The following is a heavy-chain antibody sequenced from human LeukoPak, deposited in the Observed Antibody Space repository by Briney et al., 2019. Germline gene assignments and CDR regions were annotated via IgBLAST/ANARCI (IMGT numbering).Heavy chain of an antibody. CDR2: IYPGDSDT. J-gene: IGHJ4*02. CDR1: GYSFTSYW. D-gene: IGHD5-18*01. CDR3: ARRIQLWWYYFDY. V-gene: IGHV5-51*01. Sequence: GESLKISCKGSGYSFTSYWIGWVRQMPGKGLEGMGIIYPGDSDTRYSPSFQGQVTISADKSISTAYLQWSSLKASDTAMYYCARRIQLWWYYFDYWGQGTLVTVSS.